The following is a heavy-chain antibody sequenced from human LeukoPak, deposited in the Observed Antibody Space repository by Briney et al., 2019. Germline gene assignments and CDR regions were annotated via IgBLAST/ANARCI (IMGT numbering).Heavy chain of an antibody. Sequence: SVKVSCKASGGTFSSYTISWVRQAPGQGLEWRGGIIPILGIANYAQKFQGRVTITADKSTSTAYMELSSLRSEDTAVYYCAINIPPAHCSSTSCYTGDYWGQGTLVTVSS. V-gene: IGHV1-69*02. CDR3: AINIPPAHCSSTSCYTGDY. CDR2: IIPILGIA. CDR1: GGTFSSYT. J-gene: IGHJ4*02. D-gene: IGHD2-2*02.